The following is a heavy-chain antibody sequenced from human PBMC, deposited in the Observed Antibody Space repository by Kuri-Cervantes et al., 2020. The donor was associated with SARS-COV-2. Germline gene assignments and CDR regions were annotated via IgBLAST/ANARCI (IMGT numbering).Heavy chain of an antibody. J-gene: IGHJ4*02. CDR3: ASPPEYDSSGSPFDY. Sequence: GESLKISCAASRFTFNTYRMNWVRQAPGKGLEWVSSISSSSSYIYYADSVQGRFTISRDNAKNSLYLQMNSLGAEDTAVYYCASPPEYDSSGSPFDYWGQGTLVTVSS. CDR1: RFTFNTYR. V-gene: IGHV3-21*01. D-gene: IGHD3-22*01. CDR2: ISSSSSYI.